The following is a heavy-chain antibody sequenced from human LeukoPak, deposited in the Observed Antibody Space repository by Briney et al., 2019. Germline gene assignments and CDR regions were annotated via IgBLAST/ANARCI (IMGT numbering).Heavy chain of an antibody. Sequence: PSETLSLTCTVSGGSTSGRYWTWIRQPPGKGLEWIGYIHYDGGTNYNPSFKSRVIISLGTSNNQFSLNLKSVTAADTAAYYCARLVNYGYSDYWGQGTLVTVSS. V-gene: IGHV4-59*11. D-gene: IGHD3-22*01. CDR1: GGSTSGRY. CDR3: ARLVNYGYSDY. CDR2: IHYDGGT. J-gene: IGHJ4*02.